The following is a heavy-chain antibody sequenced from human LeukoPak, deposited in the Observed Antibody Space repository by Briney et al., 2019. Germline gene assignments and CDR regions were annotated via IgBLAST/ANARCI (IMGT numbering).Heavy chain of an antibody. CDR1: GGSISISNYY. V-gene: IGHV4-39*07. J-gene: IGHJ5*02. D-gene: IGHD4-17*01. CDR2: MSYSGRT. Sequence: PSETLSLTCTVSGGSISISNYYWGWIRQPPGKGLEWIGSMSYSGRTYYNPSLKTRVTVSLDTSKNQFSLSLISVTAADTAVYYCARSPQGTATTANWLDPWGQGTLVTVSS. CDR3: ARSPQGTATTANWLDP.